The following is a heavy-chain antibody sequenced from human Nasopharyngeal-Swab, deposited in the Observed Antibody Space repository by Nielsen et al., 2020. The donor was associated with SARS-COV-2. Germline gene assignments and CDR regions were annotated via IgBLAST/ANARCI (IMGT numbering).Heavy chain of an antibody. CDR1: GDSIAYSTFY. Sequence: SETLSLTCTVSGDSIAYSTFYWGWIRQPPGKGLEWIGNIYYNGNTYQNPSLKSRLTISVDKSKNQFSLQLNSVTATDTAVYYCARGYGSFPYYFDHWGQGTLVTVSS. J-gene: IGHJ4*02. CDR3: ARGYGSFPYYFDH. V-gene: IGHV4-39*01. D-gene: IGHD1-26*01. CDR2: IYYNGNT.